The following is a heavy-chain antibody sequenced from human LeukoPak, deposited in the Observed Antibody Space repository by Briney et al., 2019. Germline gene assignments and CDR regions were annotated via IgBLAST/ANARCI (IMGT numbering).Heavy chain of an antibody. Sequence: GGSLRLSCVASGFTFSSYAMSWVRQAPGKGLEWVSSISSSSSYIYYADSLKGRFTISRDNAKNSLYLQMNSLRAEDTAVYYCARDMEMARWLQQHRTFDYWGQGTLVTVSS. J-gene: IGHJ4*02. CDR1: GFTFSSYA. CDR2: ISSSSSYI. D-gene: IGHD5-24*01. CDR3: ARDMEMARWLQQHRTFDY. V-gene: IGHV3-21*01.